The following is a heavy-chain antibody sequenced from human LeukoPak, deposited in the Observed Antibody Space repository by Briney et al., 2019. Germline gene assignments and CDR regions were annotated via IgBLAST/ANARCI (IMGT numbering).Heavy chain of an antibody. J-gene: IGHJ4*02. Sequence: ASVKVSCKASGGTFSSYAISWVRQAPGQGLEWMGGIIPIFGTANYAQKFQGSVTITADKSTSTAYMELSSLRSEDTAVYYCARTVVGAAAYGGYFDYWGQGTLVTVSS. CDR3: ARTVVGAAAYGGYFDY. D-gene: IGHD6-13*01. CDR1: GGTFSSYA. V-gene: IGHV1-69*06. CDR2: IIPIFGTA.